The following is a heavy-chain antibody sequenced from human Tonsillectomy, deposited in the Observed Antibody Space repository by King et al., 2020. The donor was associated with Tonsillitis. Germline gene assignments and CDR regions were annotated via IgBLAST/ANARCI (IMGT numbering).Heavy chain of an antibody. D-gene: IGHD2-15*01. CDR3: ARLPNVGYCSGGSCHGYYYGMDV. J-gene: IGHJ6*02. V-gene: IGHV4-59*08. CDR1: GGSISSYY. CDR2: IYYSGST. Sequence: VQLQESGPGLVKPSETLSLTCTVSGGSISSYYWSWIRPPPGKGLEWIGYIYYSGSTNYNPSLKSRVTISVDTSKNQFSLKLSSVTAADTAVYYCARLPNVGYCSGGSCHGYYYGMDVWGQGTTVTVSS.